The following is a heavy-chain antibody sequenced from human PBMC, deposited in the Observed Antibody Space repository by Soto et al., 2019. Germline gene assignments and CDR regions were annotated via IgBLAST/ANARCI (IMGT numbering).Heavy chain of an antibody. D-gene: IGHD3-10*01. CDR3: AHTPRRYGSRIGRFDP. CDR1: GFSLSTSGVG. CDR2: IFWDDDK. Sequence: QITLKESGPTLVKPTQTLTLTCTFSGFSLSTSGVGVGWIRQPPGKALEWLALIFWDDDKRYSPSLRSRLTITKDTSKNQVVLIMTNMDPVDTATYYWAHTPRRYGSRIGRFDPWGQGTLVTVSS. J-gene: IGHJ5*02. V-gene: IGHV2-5*02.